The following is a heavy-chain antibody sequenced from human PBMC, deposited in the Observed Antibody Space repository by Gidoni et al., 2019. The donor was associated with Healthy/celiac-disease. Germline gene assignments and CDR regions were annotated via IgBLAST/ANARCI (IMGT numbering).Heavy chain of an antibody. CDR3: ARDAAMVTDYGMDV. CDR1: GGSISSYY. D-gene: IGHD5-18*01. CDR2: IYYSGST. J-gene: IGHJ6*02. V-gene: IGHV4-59*01. Sequence: QVQLQESGPGLVKPSETLSLTCTVSGGSISSYYWSWIRQPPGKGLEWIGYIYYSGSTNYNPSLKSRVTISVDTSKNQFSLKLSSVTAADTAVYYCARDAAMVTDYGMDVWGQGTTVTVSS.